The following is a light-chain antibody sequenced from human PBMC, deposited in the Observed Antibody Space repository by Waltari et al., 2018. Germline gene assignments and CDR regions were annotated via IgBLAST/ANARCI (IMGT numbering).Light chain of an antibody. CDR1: ILRTYY. Sequence: SSDLTQDPAVSVALGQTVRITCQGDILRTYYGNWCRQKPGQPPELVLYGKNNRPSGIPDRLSAASSGNTASLIITGAQAEDEAEYDCSSRELSGHVVFGGGTRLTVL. CDR2: GKN. CDR3: SSRELSGHVV. J-gene: IGLJ2*01. V-gene: IGLV3-19*01.